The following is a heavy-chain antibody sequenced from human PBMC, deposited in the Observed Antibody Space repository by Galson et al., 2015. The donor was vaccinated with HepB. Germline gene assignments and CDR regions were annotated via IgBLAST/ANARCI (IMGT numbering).Heavy chain of an antibody. D-gene: IGHD3-9*01. CDR2: IIPIFGTA. J-gene: IGHJ3*02. Sequence: SVKVSCKASGGTFSSYAISWVRQAPGQGLEWMGGIIPIFGTANYAQKFQGRVTITADESTSTAYMELSSLRSEDTAVYYCARDGWTVLRYFDWPREGLIDAFDIWGQGTMVTVSS. CDR1: GGTFSSYA. V-gene: IGHV1-69*13. CDR3: ARDGWTVLRYFDWPREGLIDAFDI.